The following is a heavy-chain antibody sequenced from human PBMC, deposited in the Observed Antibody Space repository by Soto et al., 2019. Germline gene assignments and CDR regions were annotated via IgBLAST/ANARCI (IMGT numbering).Heavy chain of an antibody. CDR2: ISSSSSYI. V-gene: IGHV3-21*01. J-gene: IGHJ4*02. CDR1: GFTFSSYS. Sequence: GGSLRLSCAASGFTFSSYSMNWVRQAPGKGLEWVSSISSSSSYIYYADSVKGRFTISRDNAKNSLYLQMNSLRAEDTAVYYCARAPLWFGEFFFDYWGQGTLVTVS. CDR3: ARAPLWFGEFFFDY. D-gene: IGHD3-10*01.